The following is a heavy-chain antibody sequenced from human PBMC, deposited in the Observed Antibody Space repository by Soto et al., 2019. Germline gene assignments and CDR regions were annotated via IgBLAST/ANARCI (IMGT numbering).Heavy chain of an antibody. CDR3: AREDRYERSDAFDI. CDR1: GYTFTSYG. D-gene: IGHD1-20*01. V-gene: IGHV1-18*04. J-gene: IGHJ3*02. CDR2: ISAYNGNT. Sequence: ASVKVSCKASGYTFTSYGISWVRRAPGQGLEWMGWISAYNGNTNYAQKLQGRVTMTTDTSTSTAYMELRSLRSDDTAVYFCAREDRYERSDAFDIWGQGTMVTVSS.